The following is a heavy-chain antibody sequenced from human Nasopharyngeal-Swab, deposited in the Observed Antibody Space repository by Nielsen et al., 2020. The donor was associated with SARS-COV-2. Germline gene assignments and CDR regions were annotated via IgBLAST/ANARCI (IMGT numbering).Heavy chain of an antibody. Sequence: GGSLRLSCAASGFPFSNSWVHWVRQAPGEGLVWVARINPAGRVRNSADSVNGRFTISRDNAMSTLYLQLNNLRSEDPAVYYCATAGSYRFDNWGQGTLLTVSS. D-gene: IGHD3-10*01. CDR2: INPAGRVR. CDR3: ATAGSYRFDN. CDR1: GFPFSNSW. J-gene: IGHJ4*02. V-gene: IGHV3-74*01.